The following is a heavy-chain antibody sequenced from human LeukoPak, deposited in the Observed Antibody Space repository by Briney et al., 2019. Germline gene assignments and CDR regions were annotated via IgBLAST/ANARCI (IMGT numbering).Heavy chain of an antibody. Sequence: PGGSLRLSCAASGFTFSSYAMHWVRQAPGKGLEWVAVISYDGSNKYYADSVKGRFTISRDNSKNTLYLQMNSLRAEDTAVYYCAKDMPSQQSLWYFDYWGQGTLVTVSS. CDR1: GFTFSSYA. J-gene: IGHJ4*02. D-gene: IGHD2-2*01. CDR2: ISYDGSNK. CDR3: AKDMPSQQSLWYFDY. V-gene: IGHV3-30-3*01.